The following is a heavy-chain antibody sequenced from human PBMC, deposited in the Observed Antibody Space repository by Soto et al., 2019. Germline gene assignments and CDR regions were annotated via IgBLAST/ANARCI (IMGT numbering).Heavy chain of an antibody. CDR2: ISWNSGSI. CDR1: GFTFDDYA. V-gene: IGHV3-9*01. J-gene: IGHJ4*02. D-gene: IGHD3-3*01. CDR3: AKDLGGYYDFWSGPVDY. Sequence: GGSLRLSCAASGFTFDDYAMHWVRQAPGKGLEWVSGISWNSGSIGYADSVKGRFTISRDNAKNSLYLQMNSLRAEDTALYYCAKDLGGYYDFWSGPVDYWGQGTLVTVSS.